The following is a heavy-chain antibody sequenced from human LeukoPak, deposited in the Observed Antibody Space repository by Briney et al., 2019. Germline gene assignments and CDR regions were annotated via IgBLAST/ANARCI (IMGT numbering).Heavy chain of an antibody. D-gene: IGHD6-13*01. J-gene: IGHJ4*02. Sequence: PGGSLRLSCAASGFTFSSYWMHWVRQAPGKGLEWVSYISSSSSTIYYADSVKGRFTISRDNAKNSLYLQMNNLRAEDTAVYYCARDSSPDSWGQGTLVTVSS. V-gene: IGHV3-48*01. CDR3: ARDSSPDS. CDR1: GFTFSSYW. CDR2: ISSSSSTI.